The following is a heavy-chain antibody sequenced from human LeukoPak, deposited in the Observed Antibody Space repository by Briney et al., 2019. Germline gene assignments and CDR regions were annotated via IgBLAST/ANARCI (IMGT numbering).Heavy chain of an antibody. CDR2: IGTAGDT. CDR3: ARDLEDVGYFDY. J-gene: IGHJ4*02. Sequence: PGGSLRLSCAASGFTFSSYDMHWVRQATGKGLEWVSAIGTAGDTYYPGSVKGRFTISRENAKNSLYLQMNSLRAEDTAVYYCARDLEDVGYFDYWGQGTLVTVSS. V-gene: IGHV3-13*01. CDR1: GFTFSSYD.